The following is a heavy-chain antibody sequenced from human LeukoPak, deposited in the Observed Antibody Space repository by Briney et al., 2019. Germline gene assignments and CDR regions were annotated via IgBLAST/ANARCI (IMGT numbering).Heavy chain of an antibody. Sequence: GESLKISCKGSGYSFTSYWIGWVRQMPGKGLEWMGIIYPGDSDTRYSPSFRGQVTISADKSISTAYLQWSSLKASDTAMYYCARHPYCSGGSCYSNDAFDIWGQGTMVTVSS. J-gene: IGHJ3*02. CDR1: GYSFTSYW. CDR3: ARHPYCSGGSCYSNDAFDI. V-gene: IGHV5-51*01. CDR2: IYPGDSDT. D-gene: IGHD2-15*01.